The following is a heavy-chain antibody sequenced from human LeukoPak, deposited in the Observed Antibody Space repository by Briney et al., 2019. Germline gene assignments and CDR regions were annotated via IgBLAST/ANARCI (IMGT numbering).Heavy chain of an antibody. CDR3: AKGGRGSGSYFWYFDY. J-gene: IGHJ4*02. CDR2: ISYDGSNK. D-gene: IGHD3-10*01. CDR1: GFTFSSYG. V-gene: IGHV3-30*18. Sequence: GGSLRLSCAASGFTFSSYGMHWVRQAPGKGLEWVAVISYDGSNKYYADSVKGRFTISRDNSKNTLYLRMNSLRAEDTAVYYCAKGGRGSGSYFWYFDYWGQGTLVTVSS.